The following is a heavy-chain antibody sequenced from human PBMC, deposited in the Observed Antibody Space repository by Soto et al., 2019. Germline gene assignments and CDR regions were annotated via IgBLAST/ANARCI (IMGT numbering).Heavy chain of an antibody. V-gene: IGHV3-30*18. Sequence: QVQLVESGGGVVQPGRSLRLSCAASGFTFSSYGMHWVRQAPGKGLEWVAVISYDGSNKYYADSVKGRFTISRDNSKNTLYLQMNSLRAEDTAEYYCAKDSQLLPYYYYGMDVW. CDR1: GFTFSSYG. J-gene: IGHJ6*01. CDR2: ISYDGSNK. D-gene: IGHD2-15*01. CDR3: AKDSQLLPYYYYGMDV.